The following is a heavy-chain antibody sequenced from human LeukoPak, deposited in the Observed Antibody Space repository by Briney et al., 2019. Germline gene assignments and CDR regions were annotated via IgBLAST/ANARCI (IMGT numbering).Heavy chain of an antibody. CDR3: ASFRTGVVPAYFDY. CDR2: IIPIFGTA. V-gene: IGHV1-69*05. Sequence: GASVKVSCKASGGTFSSYAISWVRQAPGQGLEWMGGIIPIFGTANYAQKFQGRVTITTDESTSTAYMELSSLRSEDTAVYYCASFRTGVVPAYFDYWGQGTLVTVSS. J-gene: IGHJ4*02. D-gene: IGHD2-2*01. CDR1: GGTFSSYA.